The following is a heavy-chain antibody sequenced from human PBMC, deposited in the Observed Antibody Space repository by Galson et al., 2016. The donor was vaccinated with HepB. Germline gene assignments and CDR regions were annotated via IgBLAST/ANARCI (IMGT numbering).Heavy chain of an antibody. CDR1: GGSFSRNA. V-gene: IGHV1-69*13. J-gene: IGHJ2*01. CDR2: IIPSFGTP. D-gene: IGHD1-1*01. CDR3: ARGLGKFWYFDL. Sequence: SVKVSCKASGGSFSRNAISWVRQAPGQGLEWMGGIIPSFGTPTYARKFQGRLTISASEFTSTGYMELNSLRSEDTAVYYCARGLGKFWYFDLWGRGTLVTVSS.